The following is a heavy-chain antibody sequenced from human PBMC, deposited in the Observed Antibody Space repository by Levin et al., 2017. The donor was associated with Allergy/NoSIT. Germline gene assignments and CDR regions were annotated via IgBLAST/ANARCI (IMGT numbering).Heavy chain of an antibody. CDR2: IYPGDSDT. CDR3: ARQLIVVVPAAMPDEYYFDY. CDR1: GYSFTSYW. D-gene: IGHD2-2*01. Sequence: GESLKISCKGSGYSFTSYWIGWVRQMPGKGLEWMGIIYPGDSDTRYSPSFQGQVTISADKSISTAYLQWSSLKASDTAMYYCARQLIVVVPAAMPDEYYFDYWGQGTLVTVSS. V-gene: IGHV5-51*01. J-gene: IGHJ4*02.